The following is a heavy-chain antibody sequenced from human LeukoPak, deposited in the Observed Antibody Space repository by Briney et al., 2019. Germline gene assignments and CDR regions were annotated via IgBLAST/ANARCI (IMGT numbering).Heavy chain of an antibody. CDR1: GFTFSTYG. Sequence: PGGSLRLSCAASGFTFSTYGMHWVRQAPGKGLEWVAVISYDGSNEYYADSVKGRFTISRVNSKNTLYLQMSSLRAEDTAVYYCAKEFNRGLPDYWGQGTLVTVPS. D-gene: IGHD2-21*01. J-gene: IGHJ4*02. CDR3: AKEFNRGLPDY. V-gene: IGHV3-30*18. CDR2: ISYDGSNE.